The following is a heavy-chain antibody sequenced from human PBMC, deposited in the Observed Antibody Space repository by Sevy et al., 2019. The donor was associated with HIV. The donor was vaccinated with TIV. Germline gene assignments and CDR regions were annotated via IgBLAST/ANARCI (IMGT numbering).Heavy chain of an antibody. CDR3: AREGTSTSFDY. CDR2: ILHSGRT. J-gene: IGHJ4*02. V-gene: IGHV4-4*02. Sequence: SETLSLTCSVSGGPISSSDWLSWVRQPPGKGLEWIGEILHSGRTNYNPSLKSRVTMSVDESRTQFSLNLISVTAADTALYYCAREGTSTSFDYWGLGILVTVSS. D-gene: IGHD1-1*01. CDR1: GGPISSSDW.